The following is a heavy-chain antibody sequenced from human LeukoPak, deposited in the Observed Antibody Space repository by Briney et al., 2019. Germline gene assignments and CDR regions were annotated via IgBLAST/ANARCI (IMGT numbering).Heavy chain of an antibody. CDR2: ISYDGSNK. D-gene: IGHD6-19*01. V-gene: IGHV3-30-3*01. Sequence: GGSLRLSCAASGFTFSSYAMHWVRQAPGKGLEWVAVISYDGSNKYYADSVKGRFTISRDNSKNTLYLQMNSLRAEDTAVYYCARVYNSGWHFDYWGQGALVTVSS. CDR3: ARVYNSGWHFDY. J-gene: IGHJ4*02. CDR1: GFTFSSYA.